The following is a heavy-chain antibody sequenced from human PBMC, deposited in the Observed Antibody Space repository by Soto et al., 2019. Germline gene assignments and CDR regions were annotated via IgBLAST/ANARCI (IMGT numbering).Heavy chain of an antibody. D-gene: IGHD6-13*01. CDR1: GGSISGYY. Sequence: QVQLQESGPGLVKPSDTLSLTCTVSGGSISGYYWSWIRQSPGEGLEYIGYIYYRGSTNYNPSLKSRVTMSVDTSRNQFSLKVNSVPAADTAVYYCARQQLLPFYYALDVWGQGTTVTVSS. V-gene: IGHV4-59*07. CDR3: ARQQLLPFYYALDV. CDR2: IYYRGST. J-gene: IGHJ6*02.